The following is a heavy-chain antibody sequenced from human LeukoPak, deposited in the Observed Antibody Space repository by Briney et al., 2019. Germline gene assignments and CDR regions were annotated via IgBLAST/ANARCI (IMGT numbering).Heavy chain of an antibody. CDR3: ATHGFLTGSHLIPYYFDY. J-gene: IGHJ4*02. CDR1: GGSISSYY. CDR2: IYYSGST. D-gene: IGHD3-9*01. V-gene: IGHV4-59*12. Sequence: NPSETLSLTCTVSGGSISSYYWSWIRQPPGKGLEWIGYIYYSGSTNYNPSLKSRVTISVDTSKNQFSLKLSSVTAADTAVYYCATHGFLTGSHLIPYYFDYWGQGTLVTVSS.